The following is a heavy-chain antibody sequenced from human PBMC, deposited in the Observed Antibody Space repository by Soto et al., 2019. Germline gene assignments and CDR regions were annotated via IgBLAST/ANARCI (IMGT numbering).Heavy chain of an antibody. CDR1: GGSISSGDYY. CDR2: IYYSGST. CDR3: ATSYYYDSSGLLDAFDI. D-gene: IGHD3-22*01. Sequence: SETLSLTCTVSGGSISSGDYYWSWIRQPPGKGLEWTGYIYYSGSTYYNPSLKSRVTISVDTSKNQFSLKLSSVTAADTAVYYCATSYYYDSSGLLDAFDIWGQGTMVTVSS. J-gene: IGHJ3*02. V-gene: IGHV4-30-4*01.